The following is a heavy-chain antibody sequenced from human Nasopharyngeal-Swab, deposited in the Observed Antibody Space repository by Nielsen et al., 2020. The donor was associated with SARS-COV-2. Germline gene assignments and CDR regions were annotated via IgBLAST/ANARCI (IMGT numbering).Heavy chain of an antibody. CDR1: GLTLSDYS. Sequence: GGSLRLSCAASGLTLSDYSMHWVRQAPYKGLEWVASLSYAGTFTDYADSVKGRFTISRDSPKNTLYLQMNSLRIEDTAIYYCAKERCSGGTCYSREFDYWGQGTLVTVSS. CDR2: LSYAGTFT. CDR3: AKERCSGGTCYSREFDY. D-gene: IGHD2-15*01. J-gene: IGHJ4*02. V-gene: IGHV3-30-3*01.